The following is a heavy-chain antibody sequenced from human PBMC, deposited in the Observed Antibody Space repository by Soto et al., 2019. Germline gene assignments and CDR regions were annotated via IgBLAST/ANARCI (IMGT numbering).Heavy chain of an antibody. J-gene: IGHJ3*02. CDR2: ISGSGGST. Sequence: EVQLLESGGGLVQPGGSLRLSCAASGFTFSSYAMSWVRQAPGKGLEWVSAISGSGGSTYYADSVKGRFTISRDNSKNTLYLQMNSLRAEDTAVYYCAILAYDFWSGYYSDDAFDIWGQGTMVTVSS. CDR3: AILAYDFWSGYYSDDAFDI. V-gene: IGHV3-23*01. CDR1: GFTFSSYA. D-gene: IGHD3-3*01.